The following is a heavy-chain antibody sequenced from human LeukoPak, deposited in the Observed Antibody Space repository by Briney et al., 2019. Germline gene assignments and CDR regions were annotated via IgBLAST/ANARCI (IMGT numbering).Heavy chain of an antibody. CDR3: ARESAMGATTGDY. D-gene: IGHD1-26*01. V-gene: IGHV3-74*01. CDR1: GFTFSSYW. Sequence: GGSLRLSCAASGFTFSSYWMHWVRQAPGKGLVWVSRINSDGSTTSYADSVKGRFTISRDNAKNTLYLQMSSLRVEDTAVYYCARESAMGATTGDYWGQGTLVTVSS. CDR2: INSDGSTT. J-gene: IGHJ4*02.